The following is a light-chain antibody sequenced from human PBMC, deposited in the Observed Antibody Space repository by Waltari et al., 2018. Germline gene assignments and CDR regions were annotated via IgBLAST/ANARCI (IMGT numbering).Light chain of an antibody. CDR2: EVS. V-gene: IGLV2-14*01. CDR3: SSYTTSSAPGV. J-gene: IGLJ1*01. CDR1: DSDVGAYDF. Sequence: QSALTQPASVSGSPGQSITISCSGTDSDVGAYDFVSWYQQHPGKAPPLIIYEVSNRPSGISNRFSAYKSGNTASLTISWLQAEDEADYYCSSYTTSSAPGVFGTGTRVTVL.